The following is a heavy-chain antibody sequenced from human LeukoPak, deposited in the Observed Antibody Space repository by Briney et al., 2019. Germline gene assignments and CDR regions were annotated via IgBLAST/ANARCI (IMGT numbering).Heavy chain of an antibody. Sequence: ASVKVSCKASGYTFTSYGISWVRQAPGQGLEWMGWINPNSGGTNYAQKFQGRVTMTRDTSISTAYMELSRLRSDDTAVYYCARERPTMVRGVINGFGYWGQGTLVTVSS. CDR1: GYTFTSYG. V-gene: IGHV1-2*02. J-gene: IGHJ4*02. D-gene: IGHD3-10*01. CDR3: ARERPTMVRGVINGFGY. CDR2: INPNSGGT.